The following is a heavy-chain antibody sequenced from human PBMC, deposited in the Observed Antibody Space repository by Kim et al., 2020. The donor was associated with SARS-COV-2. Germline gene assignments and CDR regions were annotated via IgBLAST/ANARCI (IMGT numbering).Heavy chain of an antibody. Sequence: GRFTISRDNSKNTLYLQMNSLRAEDTAVYYCARDTTYYYDSSGYPNWFDPWGQGTLVTVSS. J-gene: IGHJ5*02. V-gene: IGHV3-30*01. D-gene: IGHD3-22*01. CDR3: ARDTTYYYDSSGYPNWFDP.